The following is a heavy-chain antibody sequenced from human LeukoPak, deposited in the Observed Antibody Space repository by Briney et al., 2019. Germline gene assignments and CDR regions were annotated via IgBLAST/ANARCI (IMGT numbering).Heavy chain of an antibody. CDR2: INPNSGGT. CDR3: ARDWTDVNGVGRALDY. CDR1: GYTFTGYY. J-gene: IGHJ4*02. V-gene: IGHV1-2*04. D-gene: IGHD3/OR15-3a*01. Sequence: ASVKVSCKASGYTFTGYYMHWVRQAPGQGLEWMGWINPNSGGTNYAQKFQGWVTMTRDTSISTAYMELSRLRSDDTALYYCARDWTDVNGVGRALDYWSQGTLVAVSS.